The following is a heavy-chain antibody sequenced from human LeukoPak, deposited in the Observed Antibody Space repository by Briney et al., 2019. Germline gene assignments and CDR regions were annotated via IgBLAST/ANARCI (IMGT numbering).Heavy chain of an antibody. CDR2: ISAYNGNT. J-gene: IGHJ4*02. CDR1: GYTFTSYG. D-gene: IGHD3-22*01. Sequence: ASVKVSCKASGYTFTSYGISWVRQAPGQGLEWMGWISAYNGNTNYAQKFQGRVTITADKSTSTAYMELSSLRSEDTAVYYCAREWGDSSGYYYFDYWGQGTLVTVSS. CDR3: AREWGDSSGYYYFDY. V-gene: IGHV1-18*01.